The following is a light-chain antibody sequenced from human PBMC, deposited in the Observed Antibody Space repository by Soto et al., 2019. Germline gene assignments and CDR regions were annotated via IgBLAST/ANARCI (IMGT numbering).Light chain of an antibody. V-gene: IGLV2-14*01. Sequence: QSALTQPASVSGSPGQSITISCTGTSSDVGGYNYVSWYQQHPGKAPKLLIYDVSNRPSGVSNRFSGSKSGNTASLTISGLQAEDEDDYYCSSYTSSSTPGFGGGTKRTVL. CDR3: SSYTSSSTPG. CDR2: DVS. J-gene: IGLJ2*01. CDR1: SSDVGGYNY.